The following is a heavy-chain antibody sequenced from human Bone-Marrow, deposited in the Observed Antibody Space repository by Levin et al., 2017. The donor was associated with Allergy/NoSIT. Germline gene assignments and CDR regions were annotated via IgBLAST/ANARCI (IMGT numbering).Heavy chain of an antibody. Sequence: GGSLRLSCAASGFTFSNAWMSWVRQAPGKGLEWVGRIKSKTDGGTTDYAAPVKGRFTISRDDSKNTLYLQMNSLKTEDTAVYYCTTVPFPSPGAFDIWGQGTMVTVSS. J-gene: IGHJ3*02. CDR2: IKSKTDGGTT. CDR3: TTVPFPSPGAFDI. D-gene: IGHD2-21*01. CDR1: GFTFSNAW. V-gene: IGHV3-15*01.